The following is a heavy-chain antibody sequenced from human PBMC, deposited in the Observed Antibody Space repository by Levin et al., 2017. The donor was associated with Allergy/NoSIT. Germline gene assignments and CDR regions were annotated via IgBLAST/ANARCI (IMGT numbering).Heavy chain of an antibody. V-gene: IGHV3-49*03. J-gene: IGHJ6*02. Sequence: SCTASGFSFSDYAMSWFRQAPGKGLEWVGFIRSKAYGGTTEYAASVKGRFTISRDDSKSIAYLQMNSLKTEDTAVYYCSRSADYSGSGSYYSYYYYYGLDVWGQGTTVTVSS. CDR3: SRSADYSGSGSYYSYYYYYGLDV. CDR1: GFSFSDYA. D-gene: IGHD3-10*01. CDR2: IRSKAYGGTT.